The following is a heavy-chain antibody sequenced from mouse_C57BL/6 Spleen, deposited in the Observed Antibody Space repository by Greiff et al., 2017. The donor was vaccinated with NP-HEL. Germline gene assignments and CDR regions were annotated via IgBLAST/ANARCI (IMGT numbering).Heavy chain of an antibody. Sequence: QVQLQQPGAELVMPGASVKLSCKASGYTFTSYWMHWVKQRPGQGLEWIGEIDPSDSYTNYNQKFKGKSTLTVDKSSSTAYMQLSSLTSEDSAVYYCARAPITTVVGFDYWGQGTTLTVSS. J-gene: IGHJ2*01. CDR3: ARAPITTVVGFDY. CDR2: IDPSDSYT. V-gene: IGHV1-69*01. CDR1: GYTFTSYW. D-gene: IGHD1-1*01.